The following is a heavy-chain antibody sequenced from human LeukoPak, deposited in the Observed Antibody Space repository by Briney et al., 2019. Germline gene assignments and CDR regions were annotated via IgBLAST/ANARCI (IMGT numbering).Heavy chain of an antibody. D-gene: IGHD3-10*01. CDR2: IYHSGST. CDR1: GGSFSGYY. CDR3: ARDDLTYYYGSGSFY. J-gene: IGHJ4*02. Sequence: PSETLSLTCAVYGGSFSGYYWSWIRQPPGKGLEWIGSIYHSGSTYYNPSLKSRVTISVDTSKNQFSLKLSSVTAADTAVYYCARDDLTYYYGSGSFYRGQGTLVTVSS. V-gene: IGHV4-34*01.